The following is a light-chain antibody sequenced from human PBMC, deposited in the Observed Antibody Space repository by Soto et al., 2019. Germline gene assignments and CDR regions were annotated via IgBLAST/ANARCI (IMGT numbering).Light chain of an antibody. CDR2: AAS. CDR3: QQSYSRT. Sequence: DIQLTQSPSSLSASVGDRVSISCRASQSISNYLNWYQQKPGKAPKVLIFAASRLQSGVPSRFSGSGSGTDFTLTITSLQPEDFATYYCQQSYSRTVXQGTKVDSK. J-gene: IGKJ1*01. CDR1: QSISNY. V-gene: IGKV1-39*01.